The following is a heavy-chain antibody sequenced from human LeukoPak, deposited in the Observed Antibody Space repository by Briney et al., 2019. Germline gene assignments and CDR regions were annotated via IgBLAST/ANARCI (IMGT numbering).Heavy chain of an antibody. J-gene: IGHJ4*02. CDR2: INHSGST. CDR1: GGSFSGYY. V-gene: IGHV4-34*01. CDR3: ARAERQLAAAGIYYFDY. Sequence: SETLSLTCAVYGGSFSGYYWSWIRQPPGKGLEWIGEINHSGSTNYNPSLKSRVTISVDTSKNQFSLKLSSVTAADTAVYYCARAERQLAAAGIYYFDYWGQGALVTVSS. D-gene: IGHD6-13*01.